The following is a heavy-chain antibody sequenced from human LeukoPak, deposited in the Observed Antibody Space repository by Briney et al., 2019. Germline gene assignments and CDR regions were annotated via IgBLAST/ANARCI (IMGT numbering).Heavy chain of an antibody. J-gene: IGHJ6*02. Sequence: SETLSLTCTVSGGSVSSGSYYWSWIRQPPGKGLECIGYIYYSGSTNYNPSLKSRVTISVDTSKNQFSLKLSSVTAADTAVYYCATPNGGGSDIYYYGMDVWGQGTTVTVSS. D-gene: IGHD2-15*01. CDR3: ATPNGGGSDIYYYGMDV. V-gene: IGHV4-61*01. CDR1: GGSVSSGSYY. CDR2: IYYSGST.